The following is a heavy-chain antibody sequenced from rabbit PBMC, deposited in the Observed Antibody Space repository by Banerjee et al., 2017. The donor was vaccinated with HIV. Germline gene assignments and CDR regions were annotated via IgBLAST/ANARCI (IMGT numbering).Heavy chain of an antibody. CDR3: ARDRDGDAGYGSLAL. Sequence: QSLEESGGDLVKPEGSLTLTCKASGFDLSSYWVSWVRQAPGKGLGWIGCIYTGSSGSTWYANWVNGRFTISSSTSLNTVDLKMTSLTVADTATYFCARDRDGDAGYGSLALWGPGTLVTVS. V-gene: IGHV1S43*01. D-gene: IGHD7-1*01. J-gene: IGHJ4*01. CDR1: GFDLSSYWV. CDR2: IYTGSSGST.